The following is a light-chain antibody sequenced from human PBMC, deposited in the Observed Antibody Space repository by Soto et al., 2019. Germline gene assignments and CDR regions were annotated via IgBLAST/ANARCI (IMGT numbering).Light chain of an antibody. CDR3: QQLNSYPSIT. V-gene: IGKV1-9*01. Sequence: GDIVTITCRASQGISSYLAWYQQKPGKAPKLLIYAASTLQSGVPSRFSGSGSGTDFTLTISSLQPEDFATYYCQQLNSYPSITFGQGTRLEI. CDR2: AAS. CDR1: QGISSY. J-gene: IGKJ5*01.